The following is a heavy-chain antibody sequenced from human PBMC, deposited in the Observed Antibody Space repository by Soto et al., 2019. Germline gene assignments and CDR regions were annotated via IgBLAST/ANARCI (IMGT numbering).Heavy chain of an antibody. CDR3: ARVGRDDIVVVPAARRFYYYGMDV. V-gene: IGHV4-30-2*01. CDR1: GGSISSSSYY. CDR2: IYHSGST. D-gene: IGHD2-2*01. Sequence: SETLSLTCTVSGGSISSSSYYWGWIRQPPGKGLEWIGYIYHSGSTYYNPSLRSRVTISVDRSKNQFSLKLSSVTAADTAVYYCARVGRDDIVVVPAARRFYYYGMDVWGQGTTVTVSS. J-gene: IGHJ6*02.